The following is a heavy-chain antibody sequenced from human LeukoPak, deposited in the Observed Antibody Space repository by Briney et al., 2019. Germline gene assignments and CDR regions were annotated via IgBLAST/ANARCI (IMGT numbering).Heavy chain of an antibody. CDR1: GFTPSSYA. V-gene: IGHV3-64*04. CDR2: ISSNGGSQ. Sequence: GGSRSLSCSLSGFTPSSYAIGWVRQAPGGGLEYVSAISSNGGSQYYADSVKGRFTIASDNPKNTLHLQMNSLRAEDTAVHYCASHSSPGRHGSGSLVEDYWGQGTLVTDPS. D-gene: IGHD3-10*01. J-gene: IGHJ4*02. CDR3: ASHSSPGRHGSGSLVEDY.